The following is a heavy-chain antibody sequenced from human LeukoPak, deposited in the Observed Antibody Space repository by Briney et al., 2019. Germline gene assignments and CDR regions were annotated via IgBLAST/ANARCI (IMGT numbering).Heavy chain of an antibody. CDR1: GFTVSSYA. D-gene: IGHD1-14*01. Sequence: GGSLRLSCAASGFTVSSYAMSWVRQAPGKGLDWGSSISGSGGDTYYSDSVRGRFTISRDNSKNTLYMQMNSLSVEDTAVYYCANLEPVPGGGAFDIWGQGTMVTVSS. CDR2: ISGSGGDT. V-gene: IGHV3-23*01. J-gene: IGHJ3*02. CDR3: ANLEPVPGGGAFDI.